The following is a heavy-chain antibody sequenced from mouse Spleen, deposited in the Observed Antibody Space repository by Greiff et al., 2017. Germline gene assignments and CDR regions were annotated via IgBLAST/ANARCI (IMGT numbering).Heavy chain of an antibody. CDR3: ARDMGGRENYFDY. CDR1: GFTFTDYY. J-gene: IGHJ2*01. V-gene: IGHV7-3*01. D-gene: IGHD3-3*01. CDR2: IRNKANGYTT. Sequence: EVKLMESGGGLVQPGGSLSLSCAASGFTFTDYYMSWVRQPPGKALEWLGFIRNKANGYTTEYSASVKGRFTISRDNSQSILYLQMNALRAEDSGTYYCARDMGGRENYFDYWGQGTTLTVSS.